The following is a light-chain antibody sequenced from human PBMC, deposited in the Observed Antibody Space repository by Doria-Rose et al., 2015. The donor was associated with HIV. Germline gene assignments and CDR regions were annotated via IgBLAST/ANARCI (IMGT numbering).Light chain of an antibody. CDR1: QRVKSSY. V-gene: IGKV3-20*01. Sequence: EIVLTQSPGTLPLSPGERATLSCRASQRVKSSYLAWYQQKPGQAPRLLIYDASTRATGIPDRFSGSGSGTDFTLTISRLEPEDVAVYYCQQYGTSRGTF. CDR3: QQYGTSRGT. J-gene: IGKJ5*01. CDR2: DAS.